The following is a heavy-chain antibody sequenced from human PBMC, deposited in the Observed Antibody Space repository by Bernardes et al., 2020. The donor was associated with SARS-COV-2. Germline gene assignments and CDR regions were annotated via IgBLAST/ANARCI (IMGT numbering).Heavy chain of an antibody. V-gene: IGHV3-21*01. CDR2: ISGAGLYF. J-gene: IGHJ3*01. Sequence: GGSLRLSCVASGFTFRNPLFSWFRQAPGPGLAWVSSISGAGLYFYYGDSVRGRFTTSRDNTRTSVFLQMESLRAEDTAVYYCARDVGGTDWRFAFDVWGPGTMVHVSS. CDR3: ARDVGGTDWRFAFDV. CDR1: GFTFRNPL. D-gene: IGHD3-9*01.